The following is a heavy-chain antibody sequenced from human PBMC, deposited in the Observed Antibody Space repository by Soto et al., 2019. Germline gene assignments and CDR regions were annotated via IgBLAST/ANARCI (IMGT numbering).Heavy chain of an antibody. V-gene: IGHV1-18*01. CDR3: ARSEQQLVIYYYYGMDV. J-gene: IGHJ6*02. CDR1: GYTFTSYG. Sequence: ASVKVSCTASGYTFTSYGISGVRQAPGQGLEWMGWISAYNGNTNYAQKLQGRVTMTTDTSTSTAYMELRSLRSDDTAVYYCARSEQQLVIYYYYGMDVWGQGTTVTVSS. D-gene: IGHD6-13*01. CDR2: ISAYNGNT.